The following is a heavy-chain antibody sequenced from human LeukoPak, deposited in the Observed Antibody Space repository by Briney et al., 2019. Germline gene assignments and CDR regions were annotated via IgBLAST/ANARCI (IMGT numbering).Heavy chain of an antibody. D-gene: IGHD2-21*02. V-gene: IGHV1-24*01. Sequence: ASVKVSCTVSGYTLTELSMHWVRQAPGKGLEWMGGFDPEDGETIYAQKFQGRVTITADESTSTAYMELSSLRSEDTAVYYCARDAEVVTTTNYYYYGMDVWGQGTTVTVSS. CDR2: FDPEDGET. CDR1: GYTLTELS. CDR3: ARDAEVVTTTNYYYYGMDV. J-gene: IGHJ6*02.